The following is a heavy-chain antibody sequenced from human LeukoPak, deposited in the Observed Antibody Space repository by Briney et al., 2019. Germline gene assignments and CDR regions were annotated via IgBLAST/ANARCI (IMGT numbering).Heavy chain of an antibody. J-gene: IGHJ4*02. CDR2: IYTSGST. CDR3: ARSRRELLSFDY. D-gene: IGHD1-26*01. CDR1: GGSISSGSYY. V-gene: IGHV4-61*02. Sequence: SETLSLTCTVSGGSISSGSYYWSWIRQPAGKGLEWIGRIYTSGSTNYNPSLKSRVTISVDTSKNQFSLKLSSVTAADTAVYYCARSRRELLSFDYWGQGTLVTVSS.